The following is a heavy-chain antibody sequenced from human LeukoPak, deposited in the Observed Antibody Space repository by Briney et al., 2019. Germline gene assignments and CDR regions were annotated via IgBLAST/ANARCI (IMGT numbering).Heavy chain of an antibody. V-gene: IGHV3-11*04. D-gene: IGHD1-14*01. J-gene: IGHJ3*02. CDR1: GFTFSDYY. CDR2: ISSSGNTI. CDR3: ASRWAHRDWEPAAFDI. Sequence: PGGSLRLSCAASGFTFSDYYMSWIRQAPGKGLEWVSYISSSGNTIYYADSVRGRFTISRDNAKNSLYLQMNSLRAEDTAVYYCASRWAHRDWEPAAFDIWGQGALVTVSS.